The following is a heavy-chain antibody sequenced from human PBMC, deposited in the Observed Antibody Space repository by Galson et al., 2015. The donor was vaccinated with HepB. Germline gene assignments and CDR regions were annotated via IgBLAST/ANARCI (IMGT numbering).Heavy chain of an antibody. V-gene: IGHV3-7*01. CDR2: IKQDGSEK. J-gene: IGHJ6*02. Sequence: SLRLSCAASGFTFSSYWMSWVRQAPGKGLEWVANIKQDGSEKYYVDSVKGRFTISRDNAKNSLYLQMNSLRAEDTAVYYCARGMLGGLWFGEYYGMDVWGQGTTVTVSS. CDR1: GFTFSSYW. D-gene: IGHD3-10*01. CDR3: ARGMLGGLWFGEYYGMDV.